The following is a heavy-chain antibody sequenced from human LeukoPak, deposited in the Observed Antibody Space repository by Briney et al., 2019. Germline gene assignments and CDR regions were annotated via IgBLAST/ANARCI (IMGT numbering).Heavy chain of an antibody. CDR3: ARGIGLGYDSSGLD. Sequence: ASVKVSCKASGYTFTNYYMHWVRQAPGQGLEWMGVIHPSGGSTSFAQKFQGRVTMTRDTSTSTVYMELSSLRSDDTAVYYCARGIGLGYDSSGLDWGQGTLVTVSS. CDR1: GYTFTNYY. CDR2: IHPSGGST. V-gene: IGHV1-46*01. D-gene: IGHD3-22*01. J-gene: IGHJ4*02.